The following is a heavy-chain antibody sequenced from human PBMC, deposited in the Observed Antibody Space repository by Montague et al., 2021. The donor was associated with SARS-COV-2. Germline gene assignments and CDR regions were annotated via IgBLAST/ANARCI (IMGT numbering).Heavy chain of an antibody. CDR3: ARIFCSDDCDGSGVFDI. V-gene: IGHV4-31*03. CDR2: IYYSGSA. D-gene: IGHD2-21*02. Sequence: TLSLTCTVSGYSIDSGGYFWSWICQYPGKGLEWIGFIYYSGSADYNPSLESRVSISVDRSKNQFSLKLSSVTAADTAVYYCARIFCSDDCDGSGVFDIWGQGTMVTVSS. J-gene: IGHJ3*02. CDR1: GYSIDSGGYF.